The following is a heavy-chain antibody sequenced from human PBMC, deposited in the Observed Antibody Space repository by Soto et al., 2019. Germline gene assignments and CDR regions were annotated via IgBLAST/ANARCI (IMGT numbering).Heavy chain of an antibody. D-gene: IGHD3-9*01. J-gene: IGHJ4*02. Sequence: GGSLRLSCTASGFTFGDYAMSWFRQAPGKGLEWVGFIRSKAYGGTTEYAASVKGRFTISRDDSKSIAYLQMNSLKTEDTAVYYCTSQYYDILTGYYAYFDYWGQGTLVTVSS. CDR3: TSQYYDILTGYYAYFDY. CDR2: IRSKAYGGTT. CDR1: GFTFGDYA. V-gene: IGHV3-49*03.